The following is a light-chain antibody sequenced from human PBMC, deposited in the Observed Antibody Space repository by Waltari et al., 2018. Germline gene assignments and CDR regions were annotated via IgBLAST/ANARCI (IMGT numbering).Light chain of an antibody. Sequence: DIQMTQSPSSLSASVGDRVTITCRASQSISNYLNWFQHKPGKAPKLLIYTASSLQSGASSRFSGSGSGTDFTLTISSLQPEDFAIYYCQQSYNFPRTFGQGTKVEVK. CDR3: QQSYNFPRT. V-gene: IGKV1-39*01. CDR1: QSISNY. J-gene: IGKJ1*01. CDR2: TAS.